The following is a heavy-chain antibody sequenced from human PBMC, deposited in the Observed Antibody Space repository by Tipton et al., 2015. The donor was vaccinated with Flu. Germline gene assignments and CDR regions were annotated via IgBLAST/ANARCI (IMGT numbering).Heavy chain of an antibody. CDR3: ARAIGAAGSY. D-gene: IGHD6-13*01. J-gene: IGHJ4*02. V-gene: IGHV3-7*03. CDR1: GFTFRSYW. Sequence: SLRLSCAASGFTFRSYWMSWVRQAPGKGLEWVANINQDGSGKYYVDSVKGRFTISRDNAKNSLYLQMNSLRAEDTAVYYCARAIGAAGSYWGQGTLVTVSS. CDR2: INQDGSGK.